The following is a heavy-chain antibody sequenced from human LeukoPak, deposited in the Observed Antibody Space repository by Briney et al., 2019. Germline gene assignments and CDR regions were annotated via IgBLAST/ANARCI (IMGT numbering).Heavy chain of an antibody. CDR3: ARREGYPYYFDY. CDR1: GGSISSSSYY. D-gene: IGHD3-16*02. J-gene: IGHJ4*02. Sequence: PSETLSLTCTVSGGSISSSSYYWGWIRQPPGKGLEWIGSIYYSGSTYYNPSLKSRVTISVDASKNQFSLKLSSVTAADTAVYYCARREGYPYYFDYWGQGTLVTVSS. CDR2: IYYSGST. V-gene: IGHV4-39*01.